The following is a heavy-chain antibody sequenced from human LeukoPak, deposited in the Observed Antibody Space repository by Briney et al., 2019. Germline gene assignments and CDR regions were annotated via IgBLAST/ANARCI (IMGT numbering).Heavy chain of an antibody. Sequence: GGSLRLSCAASGFTFSNFLMTWVRQAPGKGPEWVSAISGSGGDTYYADSVKGRFTISRDNSKNTLYLQMNSLRAEDTAVYYCAKDPISGSNWFDPWGQGTLVTVSS. J-gene: IGHJ5*02. CDR2: ISGSGGDT. V-gene: IGHV3-23*01. D-gene: IGHD3-22*01. CDR1: GFTFSNFL. CDR3: AKDPISGSNWFDP.